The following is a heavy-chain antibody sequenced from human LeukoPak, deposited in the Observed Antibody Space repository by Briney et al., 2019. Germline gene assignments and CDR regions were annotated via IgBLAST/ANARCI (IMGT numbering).Heavy chain of an antibody. CDR1: GFSFSAYG. J-gene: IGHJ4*02. CDR2: ISRDGSLI. CDR3: AKETTTTGAFDY. V-gene: IGHV3-30*18. D-gene: IGHD1-26*01. Sequence: PGGSLRLSCAASGFSFSAYGMHWVRQTPGKGLEWVAFISRDGSLIYHKDSVKGRFSISRDNSKNTVYLQMGSLRAEDTAVYHCAKETTTTGAFDYWGQGTLVTVPS.